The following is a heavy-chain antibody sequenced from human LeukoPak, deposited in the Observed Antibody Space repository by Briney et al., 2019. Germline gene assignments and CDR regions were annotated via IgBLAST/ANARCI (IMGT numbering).Heavy chain of an antibody. J-gene: IGHJ6*03. CDR2: IIPIFGTA. V-gene: IGHV1-69*13. CDR3: ARSVAASLYYYYYYMDV. Sequence: SVKVSCKASGGTFSSYAISWVRQAPGQGLEWMGGIIPIFGTANYAQKFQGRVTITADESTSTAYMELSSLRSEDTAVYYCARSVAASLYYYYYYMDVWGKGTTVTVSS. D-gene: IGHD6-6*01. CDR1: GGTFSSYA.